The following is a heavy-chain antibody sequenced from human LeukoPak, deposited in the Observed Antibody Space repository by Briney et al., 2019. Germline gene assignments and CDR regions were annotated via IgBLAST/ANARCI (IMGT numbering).Heavy chain of an antibody. CDR1: GVTFSDYS. CDR3: ARDPRRRYDY. J-gene: IGHJ4*02. Sequence: GGSLRLSCAASGVTFSDYSMNWVRQAPGKGREWISYIDSRSGTIYYADSVKGRFTISRDNAKNSLYLQMNSLRAEDTAVYYCARDPRRRYDYWGQGTLVTVSS. V-gene: IGHV3-48*01. D-gene: IGHD1-1*01. CDR2: IDSRSGTI.